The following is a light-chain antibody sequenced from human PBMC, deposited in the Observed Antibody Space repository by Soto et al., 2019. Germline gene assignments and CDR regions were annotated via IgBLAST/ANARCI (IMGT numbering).Light chain of an antibody. V-gene: IGKV3-20*01. CDR1: QSVSSSY. CDR3: RQYGSSPPIT. J-gene: IGKJ4*01. Sequence: EIVLTQSPGTLSLSPGERATLSCRASQSVSSSYFAWYQQKPGQPPRLLIYGASSRATGVPARFSGSGSGTNFTLTISRLEPDDYAVYYCRQYGSSPPITFGGGTKVEIK. CDR2: GAS.